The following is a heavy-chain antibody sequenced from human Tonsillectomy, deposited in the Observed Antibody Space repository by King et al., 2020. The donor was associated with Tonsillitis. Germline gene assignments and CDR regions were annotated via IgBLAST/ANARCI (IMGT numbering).Heavy chain of an antibody. V-gene: IGHV4-59*01. CDR1: GGSISSYY. CDR3: ARESENYDFWSGYYPEYNWFDP. D-gene: IGHD3-3*01. J-gene: IGHJ5*02. CDR2: IYYSGSP. Sequence: VQLQESGPGLVKPSETLSLTCTVSGGSISSYYWSWIRQPPGKGLEWIGYIYYSGSPNYNPSLKSRVTISVDTSKNQFSLKLSSVTAADTAVYYCARESENYDFWSGYYPEYNWFDPWGQGTLVTVSS.